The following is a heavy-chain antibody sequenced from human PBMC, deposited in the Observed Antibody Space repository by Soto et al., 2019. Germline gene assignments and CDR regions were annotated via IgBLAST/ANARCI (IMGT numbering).Heavy chain of an antibody. D-gene: IGHD3-10*01. CDR1: GFTFSSFG. CDR3: VKDVGYGFILFDY. CDR2: VNGGGDST. J-gene: IGHJ4*02. V-gene: IGHV3-23*01. Sequence: EAQVLESGGDLVQPGGSLRLSCIASGFTFSSFGMTWVRQAPGKGLEWVSTVNGGGDSTHYADSVKGRFSIFRDNSKNTVYLQMSSLRAEDTAIYYCVKDVGYGFILFDYWGQGTLVTVSS.